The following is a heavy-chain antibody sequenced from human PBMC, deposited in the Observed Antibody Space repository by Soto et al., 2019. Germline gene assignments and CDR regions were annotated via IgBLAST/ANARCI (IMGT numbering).Heavy chain of an antibody. Sequence: GGSLRLSCTGSRFSFGEYSISWFRQAPGKGLEWVGFIRSKAYTGTTDYAASVRGRFTISRDDSKSIAYLQMNSLKTEDTAMYHCSRGRRLKTPEVVYYFDLWGQGTLVTVSS. CDR2: IRSKAYTGTT. J-gene: IGHJ4*02. CDR1: RFSFGEYS. V-gene: IGHV3-49*03. CDR3: SRGRRLKTPEVVYYFDL. D-gene: IGHD2-15*01.